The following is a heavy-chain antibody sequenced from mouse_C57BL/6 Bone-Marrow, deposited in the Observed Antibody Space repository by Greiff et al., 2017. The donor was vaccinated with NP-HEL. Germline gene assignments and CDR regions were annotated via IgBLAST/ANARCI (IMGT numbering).Heavy chain of an antibody. CDR1: GFTFSSYA. V-gene: IGHV5-9-1*02. J-gene: IGHJ4*01. CDR3: TRDRYYGSSYYAMDY. Sequence: EVQLVESGEGLVKPGGSLKLSCAASGFTFSSYAMSWVRQTPEKRLVWVAYISSGGDYIYYADTVKGRFTISRDNARNTLYLQMSSLKSEDTAMYYCTRDRYYGSSYYAMDYWGQGTSVTVSS. CDR2: ISSGGDYI. D-gene: IGHD1-1*01.